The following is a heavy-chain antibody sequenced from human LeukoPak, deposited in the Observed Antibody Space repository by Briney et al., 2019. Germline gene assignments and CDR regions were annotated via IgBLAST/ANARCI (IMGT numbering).Heavy chain of an antibody. J-gene: IGHJ4*02. V-gene: IGHV1-69*13. Sequence: SVKVSCKASGGTFSSYAISWVRQAPGQGLEWMGGIIPIFGTANYAQKFQGRVTITADESTSTAYMELSSLRSEDTAVYYCARGHSSSSGVDYWGQGTLVTVSS. CDR3: ARGHSSSSGVDY. CDR1: GGTFSSYA. CDR2: IIPIFGTA. D-gene: IGHD6-6*01.